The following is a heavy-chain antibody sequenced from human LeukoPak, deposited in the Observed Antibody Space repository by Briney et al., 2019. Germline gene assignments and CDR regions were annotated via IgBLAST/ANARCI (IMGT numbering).Heavy chain of an antibody. J-gene: IGHJ4*02. D-gene: IGHD3-16*01. CDR1: GFTFRSYG. Sequence: PGRSRRLSCAASGFTFRSYGMNWVRQAPGKGLEWVAVVSYDGSNKYYADSVKGRFTISRDNSKNTLYLQMNSLRAEDTAVYYCANIWGPKGYCDYWGQGTLVTVSS. V-gene: IGHV3-30*18. CDR3: ANIWGPKGYCDY. CDR2: VSYDGSNK.